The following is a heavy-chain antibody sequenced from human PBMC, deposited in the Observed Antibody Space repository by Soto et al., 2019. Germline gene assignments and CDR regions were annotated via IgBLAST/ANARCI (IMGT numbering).Heavy chain of an antibody. CDR2: FSGSGGST. CDR1: GFTFSSYA. Sequence: GGSLRLSCAASGFTFSSYAMSWVRQAPGKGLEWVSAFSGSGGSTYYADSVKGRFTISRDNSKNTLYLQMNSLRAEDTAVYYCAKGLAAAARPPLHTAYYYYGMDVWGQGTTVTVSS. D-gene: IGHD6-6*01. CDR3: AKGLAAAARPPLHTAYYYYGMDV. J-gene: IGHJ6*02. V-gene: IGHV3-23*01.